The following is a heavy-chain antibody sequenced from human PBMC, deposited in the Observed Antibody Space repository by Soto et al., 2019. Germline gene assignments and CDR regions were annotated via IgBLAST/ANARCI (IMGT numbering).Heavy chain of an antibody. CDR2: IYYSGST. CDR1: GGSISSGGYY. V-gene: IGHV4-31*03. D-gene: IGHD1-26*01. Sequence: PSETLSLTCTVSGGSISSGGYYWSWIRQHPGKGLEWIGYIYYSGSTYYNPSLKSRVTISVDTSKNQFSLKLSSVTAADTAVYYCAREVDEVVGEDYWGQGTLVTSPQ. CDR3: AREVDEVVGEDY. J-gene: IGHJ4*02.